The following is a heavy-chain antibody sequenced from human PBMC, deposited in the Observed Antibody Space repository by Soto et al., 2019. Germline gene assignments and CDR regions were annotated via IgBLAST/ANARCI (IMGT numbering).Heavy chain of an antibody. CDR2: INHSGST. D-gene: IGHD2-2*01. CDR1: GGSFSGYY. J-gene: IGHJ3*02. CDR3: ARYGIVVVHAADANAFDI. Sequence: PSETLSLTCAVYGGSFSGYYWSWIRQPPGKGLEWIGEINHSGSTNYNPSLKSRVTISVDTSKNQFSLKLSSVTAADTAVYYCARYGIVVVHAADANAFDICAQRTTVPVS. V-gene: IGHV4-34*01.